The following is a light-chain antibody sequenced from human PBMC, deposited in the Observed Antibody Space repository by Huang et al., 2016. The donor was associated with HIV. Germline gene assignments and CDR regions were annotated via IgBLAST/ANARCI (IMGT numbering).Light chain of an antibody. Sequence: DILLTQSPATLSASPGERVTLSCRASQSVRNNVAWYQQRPGQAPRLLIFSASTRATAIPARFSGSGSGTEFTLNIGSLQSEDFAVYYCQQYDDWRKTFGQGTRVDFK. V-gene: IGKV3-15*01. CDR2: SAS. CDR3: QQYDDWRKT. CDR1: QSVRNN. J-gene: IGKJ1*01.